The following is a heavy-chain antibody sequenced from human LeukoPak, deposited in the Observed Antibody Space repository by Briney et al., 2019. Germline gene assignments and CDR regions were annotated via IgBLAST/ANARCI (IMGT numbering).Heavy chain of an antibody. CDR2: IYYSGST. D-gene: IGHD3-22*01. CDR1: GGSISSGGYY. CDR3: ARVPYYYDSSGYAKVYYFDY. V-gene: IGHV4-61*10. J-gene: IGHJ4*02. Sequence: SQTLSLTCTVSGGSISSGGYYWSWIRQPAGQGLEWVGYIYYSGSTNYNPSLKSRVTISVDTSKNQFSLKLSSVTAADTAVYYCARVPYYYDSSGYAKVYYFDYWGQGTLVTVSS.